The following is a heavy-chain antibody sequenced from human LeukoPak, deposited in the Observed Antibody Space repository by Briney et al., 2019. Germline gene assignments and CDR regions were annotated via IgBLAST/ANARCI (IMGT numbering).Heavy chain of an antibody. V-gene: IGHV5-51*01. Sequence: PGESLKISCKGSGYSFTSCWIGWVRQMPGKGLEWMGIIYPGDSDTRYSPSFQGQVTISADKSISTAYLQWSSLKASDTAMYYCARQYSSSSSPFDYWGQGTLVTVSS. J-gene: IGHJ4*02. CDR2: IYPGDSDT. CDR3: ARQYSSSSSPFDY. D-gene: IGHD6-6*01. CDR1: GYSFTSCW.